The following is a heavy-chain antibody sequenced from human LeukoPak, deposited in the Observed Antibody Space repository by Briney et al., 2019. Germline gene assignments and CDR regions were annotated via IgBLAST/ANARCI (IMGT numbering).Heavy chain of an antibody. Sequence: SETLSLTCTVSGGSISSYYWSWIRQPPGKGLEWTGYIYYSGSTNYNPSLKSRVTISVDTSKNQFSLKPNSVTAADTAVYYCARHLPIYGDYDFDPWGQGTLVTVSS. CDR3: ARHLPIYGDYDFDP. CDR1: GGSISSYY. CDR2: IYYSGST. V-gene: IGHV4-59*08. D-gene: IGHD4-17*01. J-gene: IGHJ5*02.